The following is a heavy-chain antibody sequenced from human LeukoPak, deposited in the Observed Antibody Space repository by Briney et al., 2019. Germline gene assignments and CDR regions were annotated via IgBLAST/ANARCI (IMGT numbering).Heavy chain of an antibody. CDR2: IYYSGST. Sequence: SQTLSLTCTVSGGSLSSGGYYWSWIRQHPGKGLEWIGYIYYSGSTYYNPSHKSRVTISVDTSKNQFSLKLSSVTAADTAVYYCARATGSSSSGFDYWGQGTLVTVSS. J-gene: IGHJ4*02. CDR1: GGSLSSGGYY. V-gene: IGHV4-31*03. CDR3: ARATGSSSSGFDY. D-gene: IGHD6-6*01.